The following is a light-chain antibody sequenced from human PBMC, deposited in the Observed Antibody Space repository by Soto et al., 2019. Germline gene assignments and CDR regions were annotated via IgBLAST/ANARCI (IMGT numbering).Light chain of an antibody. CDR3: QYYDSSLSAYVV. CDR1: SSNIGAGFD. J-gene: IGLJ2*01. V-gene: IGLV1-40*01. Sequence: QSVLTQPPSVSGAPGQRVTISCTGSSSNIGAGFDVHWYQQLPGTAPKLLIYGNSNRPSGFPARFSGSKSGTSAPLAITGLQAEDEADYYCQYYDSSLSAYVVFGGGTKLTVL. CDR2: GNS.